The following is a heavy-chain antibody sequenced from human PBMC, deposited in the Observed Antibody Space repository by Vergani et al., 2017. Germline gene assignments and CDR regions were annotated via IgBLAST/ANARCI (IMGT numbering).Heavy chain of an antibody. CDR1: GGSFSGYY. J-gene: IGHJ4*02. V-gene: IGHV4-34*01. CDR3: AGLGLDSSGWRNDY. CDR2: INHSGST. Sequence: QVQLQQWGAGLLKPSETLSLTCAVYGGSFSGYYWSWIRQPPGKGLEWIGEINHSGSTNYNPSLKSRVTISVDTSKNPFSLKLSSVTAADTAVYYCAGLGLDSSGWRNDYWGQGTLVTVSS. D-gene: IGHD6-19*01.